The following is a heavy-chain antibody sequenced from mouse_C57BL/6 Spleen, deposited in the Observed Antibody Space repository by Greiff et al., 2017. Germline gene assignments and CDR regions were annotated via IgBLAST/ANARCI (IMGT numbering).Heavy chain of an antibody. V-gene: IGHV1-82*01. D-gene: IGHD1-1*01. CDR1: GYAFSSSW. CDR2: IYPGDGDT. CDR3: ARGSSYVGPWFAY. Sequence: QVQLKESGPELVKPGASVKISCKASGYAFSSSWMNWVKQRPGKGLEWIGRIYPGDGDTNYNGKFKGKATLTADKSSSTAYMQLSSLTSEDSAVYFCARGSSYVGPWFAYWGQGTLVTVSA. J-gene: IGHJ3*01.